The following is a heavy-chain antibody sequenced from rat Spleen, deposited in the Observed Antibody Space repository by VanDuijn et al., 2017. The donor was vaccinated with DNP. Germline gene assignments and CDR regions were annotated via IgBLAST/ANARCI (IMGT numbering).Heavy chain of an antibody. V-gene: IGHV2-72*01. D-gene: IGHD4-3*01. Sequence: QVQLEESGPGLMQPSETLSLTCTVSGFSLTSNGVGWVRQPLGKGLVWMGTIWAGGSTNYNSAVQSRLSISRDTSKSQVFLKMNSLQPEDTGTYYCARHNSGYYFDYWGQGVMVTVSS. J-gene: IGHJ2*01. CDR2: IWAGGST. CDR3: ARHNSGYYFDY. CDR1: GFSLTSNG.